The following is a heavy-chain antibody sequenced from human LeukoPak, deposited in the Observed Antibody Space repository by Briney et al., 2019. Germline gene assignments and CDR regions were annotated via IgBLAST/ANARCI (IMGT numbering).Heavy chain of an antibody. V-gene: IGHV1-2*02. Sequence: ASVKVSCKASGYTFTSYGISWVRQAPGQGLEWMGWINPNSGGTNYAQKFQGRVTMTRDTSISTAYMELSRLRSDDTAVYYCARDERGYSYAWGQGTLVTVSS. CDR3: ARDERGYSYA. D-gene: IGHD5-18*01. CDR2: INPNSGGT. J-gene: IGHJ4*02. CDR1: GYTFTSYG.